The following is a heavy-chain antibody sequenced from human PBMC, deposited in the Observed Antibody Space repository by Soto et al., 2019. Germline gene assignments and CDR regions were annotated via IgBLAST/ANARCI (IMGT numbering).Heavy chain of an antibody. V-gene: IGHV1-69*12. CDR1: GGTFSSYA. CDR3: ARSSPLQHYYYYGMDV. J-gene: IGHJ6*02. D-gene: IGHD4-4*01. CDR2: IIPIFGTA. Sequence: QVQLVQSGAEVKKPGSSVEVSCKASGGTFSSYANSWVRQAPGQGLEWMGGIIPIFGTANYAQKFQGRVTITADESTSTAYMELSSLRSEDTAVYYCARSSPLQHYYYYGMDVWGQGTTVTVSS.